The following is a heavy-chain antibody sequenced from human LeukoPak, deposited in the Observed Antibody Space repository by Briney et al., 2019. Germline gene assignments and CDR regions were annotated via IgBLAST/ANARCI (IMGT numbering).Heavy chain of an antibody. V-gene: IGHV3-30*04. CDR2: ISYDGSNK. J-gene: IGHJ3*02. Sequence: GGSLRLSCAASGFTFSSYAMHWVRQAPGKGLEWVAVISYDGSNKYYADSVKGRFTISRDNSKNTLYLQMNSLRAEDTVVYYCARDWWELRIGSAFDIWGQGTMVTVSS. CDR1: GFTFSSYA. CDR3: ARDWWELRIGSAFDI. D-gene: IGHD1-26*01.